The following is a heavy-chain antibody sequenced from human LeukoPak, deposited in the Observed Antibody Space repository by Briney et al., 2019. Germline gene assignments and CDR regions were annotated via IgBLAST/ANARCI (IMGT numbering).Heavy chain of an antibody. CDR1: GYTFTSYG. D-gene: IGHD1-26*01. CDR3: ARYGRLTRGWYWFDP. CDR2: ISAYNGNT. Sequence: ASVKVSCKASGYTFTSYGISWVRQAPGQGLEWMGWISAYNGNTNYAQKLQGRVTITADESTSTAYMELSSLRSEDTAVYYCARYGRLTRGWYWFDPWGQGTLVTVSS. V-gene: IGHV1-18*01. J-gene: IGHJ5*02.